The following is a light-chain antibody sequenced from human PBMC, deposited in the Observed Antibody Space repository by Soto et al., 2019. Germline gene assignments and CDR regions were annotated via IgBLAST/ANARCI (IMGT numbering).Light chain of an antibody. CDR3: QQYAGSPPK. V-gene: IGKV3-20*01. J-gene: IGKJ1*01. CDR2: SAS. CDR1: QSVSSSY. Sequence: SGFTQSTNTLPLSPEGRVALSCRASQSVSSSYLAWYQQKSGQAPRLLIYSASRRATGIPDRFTGSGSGTDFTLTINRVEPEDFAVYFCQQYAGSPPKFG.